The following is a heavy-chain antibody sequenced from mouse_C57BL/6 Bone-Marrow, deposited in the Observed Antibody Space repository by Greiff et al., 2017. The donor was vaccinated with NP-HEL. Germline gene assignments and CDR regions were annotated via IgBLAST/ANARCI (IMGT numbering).Heavy chain of an antibody. CDR3: ARDDGYGGDWYFDV. D-gene: IGHD2-3*01. Sequence: EVKLQESGPGLVKPSQSLSLTCSVTGYSITSGYYWNWIRQFPGNKLEWMGYISYDGSNNYNPSLKNRISITRDTSKNQFFLKLNSVTTEDTATYYCARDDGYGGDWYFDVWGTGTTVTVSS. CDR1: GYSITSGYY. CDR2: ISYDGSN. V-gene: IGHV3-6*01. J-gene: IGHJ1*03.